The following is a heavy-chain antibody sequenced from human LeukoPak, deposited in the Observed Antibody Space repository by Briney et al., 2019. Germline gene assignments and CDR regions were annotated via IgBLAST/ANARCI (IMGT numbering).Heavy chain of an antibody. Sequence: TGGSLRLSCEASGFTFSRFAMSWVRQAPGKGPEWVSSISGSDRTTYYADSVKGRFTISRDNSKNILYLQMNSLRADDTALYYCAKDGNYLDSSGYLIPFDYWGLGTLVTVSS. D-gene: IGHD3-22*01. J-gene: IGHJ4*02. CDR2: ISGSDRTT. V-gene: IGHV3-23*01. CDR3: AKDGNYLDSSGYLIPFDY. CDR1: GFTFSRFA.